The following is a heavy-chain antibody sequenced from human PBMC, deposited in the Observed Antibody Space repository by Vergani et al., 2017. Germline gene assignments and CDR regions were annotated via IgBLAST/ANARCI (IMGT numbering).Heavy chain of an antibody. V-gene: IGHV4-31*11. Sequence: QVQLQESGPGVVKPSQTLSLTCAVSGGSISSGDHCWTWIRQRPGKGLGWIGYIFYGGTTYDNPSLRSRLTISVDTSQNQFTLKLRSWTAADTAVYYCARVDTQVPATSHFYYMDVWGKGTTVVVSS. CDR3: ARVDTQVPATSHFYYMDV. CDR2: IFYGGTT. J-gene: IGHJ6*03. D-gene: IGHD6-25*01. CDR1: GGSISSGDHC.